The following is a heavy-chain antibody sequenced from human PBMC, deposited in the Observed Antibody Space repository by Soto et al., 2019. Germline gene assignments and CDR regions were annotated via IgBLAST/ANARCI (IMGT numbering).Heavy chain of an antibody. V-gene: IGHV4-30-4*01. CDR2: IYYSGST. CDR3: ARTLVTNYYFDY. J-gene: IGHJ4*02. D-gene: IGHD5-18*01. CDR1: GGSISSGDYF. Sequence: SSETLSLTCTVSGGSISSGDYFWNWVRQPPGKGLEWIGYIYYSGSTYYNPSLKSRGTISLDTSKNQFSLKLSSVTAAGTAVYYCARTLVTNYYFDYWGQGTLVTVSS.